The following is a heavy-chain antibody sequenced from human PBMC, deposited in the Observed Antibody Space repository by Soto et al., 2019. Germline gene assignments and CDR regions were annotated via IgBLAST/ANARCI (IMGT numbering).Heavy chain of an antibody. J-gene: IGHJ6*02. CDR3: ARVRRVAARPVYYYGMDV. Sequence: ASVKVSCKASGYTFTGYYMHWVRQAPGQGLEWMGWINPNSGGTNYAQKFQGRVTMTRDTSISTAYMELSRLRSDDTAVYYCARVRRVAARPVYYYGMDVWGQGTTVTVSS. CDR1: GYTFTGYY. CDR2: INPNSGGT. D-gene: IGHD6-6*01. V-gene: IGHV1-2*02.